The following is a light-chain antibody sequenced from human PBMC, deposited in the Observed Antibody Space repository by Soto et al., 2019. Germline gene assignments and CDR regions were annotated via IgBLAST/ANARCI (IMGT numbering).Light chain of an antibody. V-gene: IGKV3-20*01. J-gene: IGKJ3*01. Sequence: PGFLSLSPGERATLSCRASRSVDTDYLAWYQKKPGQAPRLLIHGASNRATGIPDRFSGSGSETDFTHTISRVQPQELTVYYRQQDGRSPIFIFGPGTKV. CDR2: GAS. CDR3: QQDGRSPIFI. CDR1: RSVDTDY.